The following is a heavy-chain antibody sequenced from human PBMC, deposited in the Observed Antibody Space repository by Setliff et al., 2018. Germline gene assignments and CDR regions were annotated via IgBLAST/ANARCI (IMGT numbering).Heavy chain of an antibody. CDR2: ISSRSDII. Sequence: LRLSCVASGITFSTYSMNWVRQAPGKGLEWVSYISSRSDIIYYADSVKGRFTISRDNAKNSLYLQVNSLRAEDTAVYYCATNPRKGRSGGYYYDDPYYYYMDVWGKGTTVTVSS. CDR3: ATNPRKGRSGGYYYDDPYYYYMDV. J-gene: IGHJ6*03. D-gene: IGHD3-22*01. V-gene: IGHV3-48*01. CDR1: GITFSTYS.